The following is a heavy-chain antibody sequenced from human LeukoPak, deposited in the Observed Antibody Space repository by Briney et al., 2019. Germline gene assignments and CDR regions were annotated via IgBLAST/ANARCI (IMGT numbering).Heavy chain of an antibody. Sequence: PGGSLRLSCAASGFTFSSYAMSWVRQAPGKGLEWVSAISGSGGSTYYADSVKGRFTISRDNSKNTLYLQMNSLRAEDTAVYYCSRGPIQLWLYSGMDVWGQGTTVIVSS. J-gene: IGHJ6*02. V-gene: IGHV3-23*01. CDR3: SRGPIQLWLYSGMDV. D-gene: IGHD5-18*01. CDR1: GFTFSSYA. CDR2: ISGSGGST.